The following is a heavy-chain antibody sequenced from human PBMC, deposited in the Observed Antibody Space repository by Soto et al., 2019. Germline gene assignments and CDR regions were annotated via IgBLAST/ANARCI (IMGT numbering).Heavy chain of an antibody. D-gene: IGHD3-10*01. CDR2: INPNSGGT. Sequence: ASVKVSCKASGYTFTGYYMHWVRQAPGQGLEWMGWINPNSGGTNYAQKFQGRVTMTRDTSISTAYMELSRLRSDDTAVYYCARGMVRNSPTPGYWGPGTLVTVSS. CDR3: ARGMVRNSPTPGY. CDR1: GYTFTGYY. V-gene: IGHV1-2*02. J-gene: IGHJ4*02.